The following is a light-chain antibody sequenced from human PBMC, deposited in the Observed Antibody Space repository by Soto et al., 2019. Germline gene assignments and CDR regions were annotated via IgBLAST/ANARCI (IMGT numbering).Light chain of an antibody. CDR1: QNIYNS. CDR2: GAS. Sequence: DIQMTQSPSSLSASLGDRGTITCRTSQNIYNSLNWYQQKAGRAPAVLISGASNLQGGVPLRFSGGGSGTDFTLTISGLQAEDSSTYYCQESRSDFWGTCGQGTKVEVK. J-gene: IGKJ1*01. CDR3: QESRSDFWGT. V-gene: IGKV1-39*01.